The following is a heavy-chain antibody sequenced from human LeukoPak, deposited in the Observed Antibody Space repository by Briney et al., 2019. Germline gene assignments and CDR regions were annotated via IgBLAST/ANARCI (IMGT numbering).Heavy chain of an antibody. CDR1: GYSISSGYY. CDR3: ARGRLYYDSSGYYPNFDY. CDR2: VYHSGST. Sequence: SETLSLTCTVSGYSISSGYYWGWIRQPPGKGLEWIGSVYHSGSTHYNPSLKSRVTISVDTSKNPFSLNLSSVTAADTAVYYCARGRLYYDSSGYYPNFDYWGQGTLVTVSS. D-gene: IGHD3-22*01. J-gene: IGHJ4*02. V-gene: IGHV4-38-2*02.